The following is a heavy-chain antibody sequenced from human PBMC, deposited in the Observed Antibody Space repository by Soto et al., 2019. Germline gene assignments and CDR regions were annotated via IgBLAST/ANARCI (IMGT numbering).Heavy chain of an antibody. D-gene: IGHD7-27*01. V-gene: IGHV3-48*02. J-gene: IGHJ4*02. CDR2: MSSSSSTI. CDR3: ARDNWGSVV. CDR1: GFTFSSYS. Sequence: EVQLVESGGGLVQPGGSLRLSCAASGFTFSSYSMNWVRQAPGKGLEWVSYMSSSSSTIYYADSVKGRFTISRDNAKNSPYLQMNRLRDEATAVYYCARDNWGSVVWGQGTLVGVAS.